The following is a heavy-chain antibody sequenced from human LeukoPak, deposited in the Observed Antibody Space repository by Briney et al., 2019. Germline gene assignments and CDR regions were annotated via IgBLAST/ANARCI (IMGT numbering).Heavy chain of an antibody. V-gene: IGHV4-39*01. CDR3: ATREHHVLRTPGDY. J-gene: IGHJ4*02. CDR1: GGSITISDYY. Sequence: PSETLSLTCTVSGGSITISDYYWGWIRLPPGKGLEWIGTISHTGTTYYNPSLQSRVTISVDESKNQFSLKLSSVTAADTAVYYCATREHHVLRTPGDYWGQGTLVTVSS. CDR2: ISHTGTT. D-gene: IGHD6-6*01.